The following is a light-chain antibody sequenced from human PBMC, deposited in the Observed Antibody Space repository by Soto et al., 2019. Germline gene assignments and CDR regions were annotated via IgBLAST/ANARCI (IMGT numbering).Light chain of an antibody. CDR2: DVS. CDR1: SSDVGGYKY. J-gene: IGLJ2*01. Sequence: QSALTQPRSVSGAPGQSVTISCTGTSSDVGGYKYVSWFQQHPGKVPKLMIYDVSKRPSGVPDRFSGSKSGNTASLTISGLQAEDEADYYCCSYAGSYTLVFGGGTKLTVL. V-gene: IGLV2-11*01. CDR3: CSYAGSYTLV.